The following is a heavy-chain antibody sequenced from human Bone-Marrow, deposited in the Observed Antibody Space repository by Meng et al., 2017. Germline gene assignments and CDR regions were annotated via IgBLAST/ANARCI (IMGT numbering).Heavy chain of an antibody. CDR2: IYYSGST. V-gene: IGHV4-28*01. Sequence: SETLSLTCAVSGYSINSGYWWGWIRQPPGSGLEWIGYIYYSGSTYYNPSLKSRVTISVDTSKNQFSLKLSSVTAADTAVYYCARGRIAVEPPAQPFDYWGQGTLVTVSS. J-gene: IGHJ4*02. CDR1: GYSINSGYW. CDR3: ARGRIAVEPPAQPFDY. D-gene: IGHD6-19*01.